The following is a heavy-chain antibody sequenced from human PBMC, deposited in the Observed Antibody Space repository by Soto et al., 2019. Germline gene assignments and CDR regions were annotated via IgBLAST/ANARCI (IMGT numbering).Heavy chain of an antibody. CDR1: GGSISNSSYY. CDR2: IYYIGNT. Sequence: QLQLQESGPGLVKPSETLSLTCTISGGSISNSSYYWGWVRQPPGKGLEWIGSIYYIGNTYYNPSLKSRVTISVDTSKNQFSLKLSSVTAADTAVYYCASKGRGYSYGFIWGQGTMVTVSS. J-gene: IGHJ3*02. D-gene: IGHD5-18*01. V-gene: IGHV4-39*01. CDR3: ASKGRGYSYGFI.